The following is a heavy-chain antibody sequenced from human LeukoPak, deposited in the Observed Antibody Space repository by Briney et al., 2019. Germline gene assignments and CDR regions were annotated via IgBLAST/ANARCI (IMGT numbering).Heavy chain of an antibody. J-gene: IGHJ6*02. V-gene: IGHV3-30*04. Sequence: GRSLRLSCAVSGFPFSNYDMHWVRQAPGKGLERVAAISFDGSNEYYADFVRGRFTISRDTSKNTLYLQMSSLRGDDAAVYYCARDPPAAATGNYYGMDVWGQGTTVTVS. CDR3: ARDPPAAATGNYYGMDV. D-gene: IGHD1-1*01. CDR2: ISFDGSNE. CDR1: GFPFSNYD.